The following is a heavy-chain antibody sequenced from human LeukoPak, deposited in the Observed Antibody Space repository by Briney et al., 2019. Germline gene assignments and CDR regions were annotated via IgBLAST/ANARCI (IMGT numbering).Heavy chain of an antibody. CDR2: IYHSGST. CDR3: ARDYYDILTGYDKWYFDL. CDR1: GYSISSGYY. J-gene: IGHJ2*01. D-gene: IGHD3-9*01. V-gene: IGHV4-38-2*02. Sequence: SETLSLTCAVSGYSISSGYYWGWIRQPPGKGLEWIGSIYHSGSTYYNPSLKSRVTISVDTSKNQFSLKLSSVTAADTAVYYCARDYYDILTGYDKWYFDLWGRGTLVTVSS.